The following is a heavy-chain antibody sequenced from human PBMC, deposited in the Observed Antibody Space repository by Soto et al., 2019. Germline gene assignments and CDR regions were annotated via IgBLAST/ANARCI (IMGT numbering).Heavy chain of an antibody. CDR3: ARALYGMDV. J-gene: IGHJ6*02. Sequence: SETLSLTCAVYGGSFSGYYWSWIRQPPGKGLEWIGEINHSGSTNYNPSLKSRVTISVDTSKNQFSLKLSSVTAADTAVYYCARALYGMDVWGQGTRVTVSS. CDR1: GGSFSGYY. CDR2: INHSGST. V-gene: IGHV4-34*01.